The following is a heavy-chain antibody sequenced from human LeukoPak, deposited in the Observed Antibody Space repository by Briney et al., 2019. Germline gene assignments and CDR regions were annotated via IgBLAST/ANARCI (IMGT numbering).Heavy chain of an antibody. CDR1: GGSFSDYY. J-gene: IGHJ3*02. V-gene: IGHV4-34*01. Sequence: SDTLSLTCAVYGGSFSDYYWTWLRQPPGKGLEWVGEINHRGSTHYNPSLKSRVSISVDSSKKQFSLKLSSVTAADTAVYYCATYSTGFDIWGQGTVVTVSS. CDR2: INHRGST. D-gene: IGHD6-19*01. CDR3: ATYSTGFDI.